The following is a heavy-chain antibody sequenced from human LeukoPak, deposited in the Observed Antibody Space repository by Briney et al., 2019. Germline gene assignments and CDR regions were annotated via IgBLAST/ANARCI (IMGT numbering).Heavy chain of an antibody. CDR2: IHYDGSNK. J-gene: IGHJ4*02. V-gene: IGHV3-30*02. Sequence: GGSLRLSCAASGFTFSNYDMHWVRQAPGKGLEWVAFIHYDGSNKYYADSVKDRFTISRDNSKNTLYLQMGSLRAEDMAVYYCARPYYDSSGYYYYYFDYWGQGTLVTVSS. CDR3: ARPYYDSSGYYYYYFDY. CDR1: GFTFSNYD. D-gene: IGHD3-22*01.